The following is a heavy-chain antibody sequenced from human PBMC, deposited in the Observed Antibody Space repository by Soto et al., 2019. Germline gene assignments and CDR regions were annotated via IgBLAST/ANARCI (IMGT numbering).Heavy chain of an antibody. CDR2: IIPILGIA. J-gene: IGHJ4*02. CDR1: GGTFSSYT. D-gene: IGHD2-15*01. Sequence: QVQLVQSGAEVKKPGSSVKVSCKASGGTFSSYTISWVRQAPGQGLEWMGRIIPILGIANYAQKFQGRVTXTXDXXTSTAYMELSSLRSEDTAVYYCARDEEVAATPSDYWGQGTLVTVSS. V-gene: IGHV1-69*08. CDR3: ARDEEVAATPSDY.